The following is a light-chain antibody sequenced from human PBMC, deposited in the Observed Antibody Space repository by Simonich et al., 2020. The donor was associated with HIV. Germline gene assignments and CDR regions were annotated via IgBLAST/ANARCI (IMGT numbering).Light chain of an antibody. CDR1: SGSIASNY. CDR3: QSYDRTNWV. J-gene: IGLJ3*02. Sequence: NFMLTQPHSVSESPGKTVTISCTRSSGSIASNYVQWYQQRPGSSPTTVIYEDNERPSGVPDRFSGSIDYSSNAASLTISGLKTEDEADYYCQSYDRTNWVFGGGTKLTVL. V-gene: IGLV6-57*01. CDR2: EDN.